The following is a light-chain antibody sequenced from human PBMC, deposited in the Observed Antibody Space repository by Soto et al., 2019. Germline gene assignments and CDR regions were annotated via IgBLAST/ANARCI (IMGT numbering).Light chain of an antibody. J-gene: IGKJ1*01. Sequence: DIQMTQSPSSLSASVGARVTITCRASQDIRYNLGWYQQRPGKAPERLIYDTSTLASGVPSRFSGSGSGTDFTLTIASLQAEDVATYYCLQDQAYPWTFGPGTKVDIK. CDR3: LQDQAYPWT. V-gene: IGKV1-17*01. CDR2: DTS. CDR1: QDIRYN.